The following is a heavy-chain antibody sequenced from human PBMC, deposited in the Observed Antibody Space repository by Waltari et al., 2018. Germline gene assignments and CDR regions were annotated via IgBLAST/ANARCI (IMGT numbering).Heavy chain of an antibody. CDR2: IGSSSSFM. CDR1: GFKFSAYA. Sequence: EVQLVESGGGLVKPGGSLRLSCVDSGFKFSAYALTWVRQAPGEVLEWVSSIGSSSSFMDYADSGRGRFTFSRDNAKNTLYLQMDTLRAEDTAVYYCAREGAEQWVVEDYGMDVWGQGTTVTVSS. J-gene: IGHJ6*02. CDR3: AREGAEQWVVEDYGMDV. D-gene: IGHD6-19*01. V-gene: IGHV3-21*02.